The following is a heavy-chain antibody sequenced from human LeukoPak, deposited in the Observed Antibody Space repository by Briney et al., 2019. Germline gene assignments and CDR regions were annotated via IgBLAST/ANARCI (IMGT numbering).Heavy chain of an antibody. V-gene: IGHV4-39*07. CDR1: GDSISSSRSY. Sequence: SETLSLTCTVSGDSISSSRSYWGWIRQPPGKGLEWIGSIYYSGSTYYNTSLKSRVTISVDTSKNQFSLRLNSVTAADTAVYYCARPPHYYDTSGYSVWGQGTLVTVSS. J-gene: IGHJ4*02. CDR2: IYYSGST. CDR3: ARPPHYYDTSGYSV. D-gene: IGHD3-22*01.